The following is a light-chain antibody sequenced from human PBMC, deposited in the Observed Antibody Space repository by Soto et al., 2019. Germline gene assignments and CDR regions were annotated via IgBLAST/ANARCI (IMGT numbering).Light chain of an antibody. Sequence: QSALTQPASVSGSPGQSITISCTGTSSDVGGYNYVSWYQQHPGKAPKLMIYEVSNRPSGVSNRFSGSKSGNTASLTISGLQAEDEADYYCSSYTSSSTIEIGGGTQLTVL. CDR1: SSDVGGYNY. V-gene: IGLV2-14*01. CDR3: SSYTSSSTIE. J-gene: IGLJ2*01. CDR2: EVS.